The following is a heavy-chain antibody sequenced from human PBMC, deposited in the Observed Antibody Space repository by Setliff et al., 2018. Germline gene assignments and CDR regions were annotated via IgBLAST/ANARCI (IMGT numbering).Heavy chain of an antibody. V-gene: IGHV5-51*01. CDR2: IYPGDSDT. CDR3: ARVVGADGIGIDY. J-gene: IGHJ4*02. Sequence: GESLKISCRGSGYTFSDYWIGWVRQMPGKGLEWMGIIYPGDSDTRYSPSFQGQVTFSADKSISTAYLQWSSLEASGTATYYCARVVGADGIGIDYWGQGTVVTVSS. D-gene: IGHD2-15*01. CDR1: GYTFSDYW.